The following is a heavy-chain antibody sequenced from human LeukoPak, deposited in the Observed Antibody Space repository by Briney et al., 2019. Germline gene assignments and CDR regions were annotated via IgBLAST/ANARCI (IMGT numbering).Heavy chain of an antibody. CDR3: ARDPRTGAQPNFDY. D-gene: IGHD7-27*01. CDR2: ISSSSSYI. J-gene: IGHJ4*02. CDR1: GFTFSSYS. Sequence: GGSLRLSCAASGFTFSSYSMNWVRQAPGKGLEWVSSISSSSSYIYYADSVKGRFTISRDNAKNSLYLQMNSLRAEDTAVYYCARDPRTGAQPNFDYWGQGTLVTVSS. V-gene: IGHV3-21*01.